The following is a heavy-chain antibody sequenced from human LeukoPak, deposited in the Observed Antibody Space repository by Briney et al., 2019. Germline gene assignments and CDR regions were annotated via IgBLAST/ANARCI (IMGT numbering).Heavy chain of an antibody. CDR3: ARAPILLYSGDGVPYYYYYMDV. V-gene: IGHV6-1*01. CDR2: TYYRSKWYN. D-gene: IGHD5-12*01. J-gene: IGHJ6*03. CDR1: GDSVSSNSAA. Sequence: SQTLSLTCAISGDSVSSNSAAWNWIRQSPSRGLEWLGRTYYRSKWYNDYAVSVKSRITINPDTSKNQFSLQLNSVTPEDTAVYYCARAPILLYSGDGVPYYYYYMDVWGKGTTVTVSS.